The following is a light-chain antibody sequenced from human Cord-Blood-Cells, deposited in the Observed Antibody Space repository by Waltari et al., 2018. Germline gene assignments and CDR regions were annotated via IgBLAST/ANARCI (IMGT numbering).Light chain of an antibody. CDR3: SSYTSRSVV. CDR2: DVS. J-gene: IGLJ2*01. Sequence: QSALTQPASVSGSPGQSITISCTGTSSDVGGYNYVSWYQQHPGKAPKLMIYDVSKRPSGVSNRFSGSKSGNTASLTISGLQAEDEADYYCSSYTSRSVVFGGGTKLPVL. V-gene: IGLV2-14*01. CDR1: SSDVGGYNY.